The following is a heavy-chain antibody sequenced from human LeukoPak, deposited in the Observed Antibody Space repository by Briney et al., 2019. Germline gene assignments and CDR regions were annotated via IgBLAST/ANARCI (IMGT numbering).Heavy chain of an antibody. CDR2: ISSSSSYI. J-gene: IGHJ5*02. V-gene: IGHV3-11*06. D-gene: IGHD3-10*01. CDR1: GFTFSDYY. Sequence: PGGSLRLSCAASGFTFSDYYMSWIRQAPGKGLEWVSSISSSSSYIYYADSVKGRFTISRDNAKNSLYLQMNSLRAEDTAVYYCARDGERITMVRGVDGNWFDPWGQGTLVTVSS. CDR3: ARDGERITMVRGVDGNWFDP.